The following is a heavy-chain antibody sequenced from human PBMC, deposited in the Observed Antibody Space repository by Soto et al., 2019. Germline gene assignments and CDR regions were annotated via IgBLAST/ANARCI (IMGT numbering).Heavy chain of an antibody. CDR1: GVSISNDDYS. D-gene: IGHD3-10*01. J-gene: IGHJ4*02. CDR2: IYHSGRT. CDR3: ASDYTLRSYRFDY. Sequence: SETLSLTCAVSGVSISNDDYSWCWIRQPPGKGLEWIGYIYHSGRTIYNPSLKSRVTISIDRSKDQFSLKLNSVTAADTAVYYCASDYTLRSYRFDYWGQGALVTVSS. V-gene: IGHV4-30-2*01.